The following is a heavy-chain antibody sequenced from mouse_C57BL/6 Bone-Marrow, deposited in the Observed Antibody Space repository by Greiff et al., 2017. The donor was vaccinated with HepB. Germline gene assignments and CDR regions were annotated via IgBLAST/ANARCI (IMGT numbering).Heavy chain of an antibody. V-gene: IGHV5-6*02. Sequence: DVKLQESGGDLVKPGGSLKLSCAASGFTFSSYGMSWVRQTPDKRLEWVATISSGGSYTYYPDSVKGRFTISRDNAKNTLYLQMSSLKSEDTAMYYCARHGYPTTVVPYAMDYWGQGTSVTVSS. D-gene: IGHD1-1*01. J-gene: IGHJ4*01. CDR3: ARHGYPTTVVPYAMDY. CDR1: GFTFSSYG. CDR2: ISSGGSYT.